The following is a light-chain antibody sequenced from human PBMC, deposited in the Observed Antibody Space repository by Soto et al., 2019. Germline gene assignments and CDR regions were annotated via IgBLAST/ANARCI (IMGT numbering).Light chain of an antibody. Sequence: QSVLTQSPSMSAAPGQKVTISCSGSSSNIGNNYVSWYQQISGTAPKLLIYDNNNRPSGIPDRFSGSKSGTSATLGITGLQTGDEADYYCGTWDSSLSVVVFGGGTKLTVL. CDR2: DNN. CDR3: GTWDSSLSVVV. CDR1: SSNIGNNY. J-gene: IGLJ2*01. V-gene: IGLV1-51*01.